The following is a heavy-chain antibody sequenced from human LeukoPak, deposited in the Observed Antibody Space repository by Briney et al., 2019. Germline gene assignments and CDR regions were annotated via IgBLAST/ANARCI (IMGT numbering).Heavy chain of an antibody. CDR3: ARYHQPSGPNWLHR. CDR1: GGSISTYF. V-gene: IGHV4-59*01. Sequence: PSETLSLTCTVSGGSISTYFWTWIRQFPGKGLEWIGYIYYTGTTSYNPSLKSRVTISVDTSKNQFSLSLSSVTAADTAVYYCARYHQPSGPNWLHRWGQGTLVTVSS. D-gene: IGHD2-15*01. CDR2: IYYTGTT. J-gene: IGHJ5*02.